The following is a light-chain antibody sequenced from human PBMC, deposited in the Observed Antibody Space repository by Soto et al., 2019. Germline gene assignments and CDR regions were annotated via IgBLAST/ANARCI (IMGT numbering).Light chain of an antibody. J-gene: IGKJ1*01. Sequence: EIVMTQSPATLSVSPGERATLSCRASQSVGSNLAWYQQKPGQAPRLLIYGASTTATGIPARFSGSGSGTGFTLTISSLQSEDFAIYFCQQYNNWPPDRTFGQGTKVESK. CDR3: QQYNNWPPDRT. CDR2: GAS. CDR1: QSVGSN. V-gene: IGKV3-15*01.